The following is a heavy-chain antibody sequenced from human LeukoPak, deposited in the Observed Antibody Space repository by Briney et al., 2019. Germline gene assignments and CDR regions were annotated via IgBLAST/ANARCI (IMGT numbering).Heavy chain of an antibody. D-gene: IGHD5-24*01. CDR2: IKPSGDNT. V-gene: IGHV1-46*01. J-gene: IGHJ3*01. Sequence: GASVKISCKTSGYSFTNYNLHWVRQAPGQRLEWMGIIKPSGDNTNNAQKFQGRVTMTSDTSTSTVYMESSSLKFEDTAVYYCARVRDGYNDAYDFWGQGTMVTVTS. CDR3: ARVRDGYNDAYDF. CDR1: GYSFTNYN.